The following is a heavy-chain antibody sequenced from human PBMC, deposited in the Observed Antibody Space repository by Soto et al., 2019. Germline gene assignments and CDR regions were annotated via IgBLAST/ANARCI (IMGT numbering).Heavy chain of an antibody. CDR2: ISGSGGST. J-gene: IGHJ4*02. CDR3: AKFPYYDILTGYYRKTFDY. Sequence: PGGSLRLSCAASGFTFSSYAMSWVRQAPGKGLEWVSAISGSGGSTYYADSVKGRFTISRDNSKNTLYLQMNSLRAEDTAVYYCAKFPYYDILTGYYRKTFDYWGQGTLVTVSS. D-gene: IGHD3-9*01. V-gene: IGHV3-23*01. CDR1: GFTFSSYA.